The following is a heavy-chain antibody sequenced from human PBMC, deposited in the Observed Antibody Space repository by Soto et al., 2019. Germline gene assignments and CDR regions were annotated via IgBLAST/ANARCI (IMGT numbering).Heavy chain of an antibody. D-gene: IGHD2-2*01. J-gene: IGHJ5*02. Sequence: PSETLSLTCNVSGGSINNNIYYWGWIRQPPGKGLEWIGSMYYSGNSYYNPSLKSRVTISLDTSKNQLSLKLSSVTAADTALYYCARQAVVVPAAMVSWFDPWGQGTLVTVSS. CDR3: ARQAVVVPAAMVSWFDP. CDR1: GGSINNNIYY. V-gene: IGHV4-39*01. CDR2: MYYSGNS.